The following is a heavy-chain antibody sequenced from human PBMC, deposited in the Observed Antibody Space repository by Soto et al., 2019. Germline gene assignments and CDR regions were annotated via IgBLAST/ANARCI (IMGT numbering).Heavy chain of an antibody. V-gene: IGHV1-69*12. CDR3: VRGPDYEGYFDY. CDR2: IILPFGTP. J-gene: IGHJ4*02. CDR1: GTTFSNFA. Sequence: QVRLVQSGAEVKKTESSVKVSSEASGTTFSNFAIGWVRQAPGQRLEWMGGIILPFGTPNYAQKFQGRVTISADESMTTVYMELRGLRSGDTAVYYCVRGPDYEGYFDYWGQGTLVTVSS. D-gene: IGHD3-22*01.